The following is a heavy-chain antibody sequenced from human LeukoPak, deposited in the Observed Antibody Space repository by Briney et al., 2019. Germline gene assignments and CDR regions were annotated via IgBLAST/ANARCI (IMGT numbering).Heavy chain of an antibody. CDR2: IKQDGSET. D-gene: IGHD3-22*01. J-gene: IGHJ3*02. Sequence: PGGSLRLSCAASGFTFSNYWMTWVRQAPGKGLEWVANIKQDGSETYYVDSVKGRFTISRDNAKNSLYLQMNSLRAEDTAVYYCARENRYYDSSGYYYLDAFDIWGQGTMVTVSS. CDR3: ARENRYYDSSGYYYLDAFDI. CDR1: GFTFSNYW. V-gene: IGHV3-7*01.